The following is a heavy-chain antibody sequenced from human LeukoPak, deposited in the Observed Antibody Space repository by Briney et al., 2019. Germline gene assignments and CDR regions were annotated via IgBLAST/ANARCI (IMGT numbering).Heavy chain of an antibody. D-gene: IGHD2-21*02. CDR1: GFTFSTYA. J-gene: IGHJ4*02. V-gene: IGHV3-30-3*01. CDR3: ARGRIVLVTAPFAY. Sequence: GRSLRLSCAASGFTFSTYAMHWVRQAPGKGLEWVALISYDGSDENYADSVKGRFTISRDNSNNTLYLQMNSLRAEDTAVYYCARGRIVLVTAPFAYWGRGSLVTVSS. CDR2: ISYDGSDE.